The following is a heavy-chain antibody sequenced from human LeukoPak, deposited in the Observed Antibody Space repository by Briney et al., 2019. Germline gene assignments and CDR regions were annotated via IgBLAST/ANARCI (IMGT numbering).Heavy chain of an antibody. Sequence: PSETLSLTCTVSGGSISSYYWSWLRQPPGKGLEWIGYIYYSGSTNYNPSLKSRVTISVDTSKNQFSLKLSSVTAADTAVYYCARGGGGYPFAYWGQGTLVTVSS. V-gene: IGHV4-59*01. CDR1: GGSISSYY. CDR2: IYYSGST. CDR3: ARGGGGYPFAY. D-gene: IGHD5-24*01. J-gene: IGHJ4*02.